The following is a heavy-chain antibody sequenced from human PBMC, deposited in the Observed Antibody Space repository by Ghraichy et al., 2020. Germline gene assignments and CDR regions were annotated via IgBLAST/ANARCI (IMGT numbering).Heavy chain of an antibody. CDR2: INPNSGGT. D-gene: IGHD3-10*01. CDR1: GYTFTGYY. CDR3: ARVPLYDSGRYYNEYYFDY. J-gene: IGHJ4*02. V-gene: IGHV1-2*02. Sequence: ASVKVSCKTSGYTFTGYYMHWVRQAPGQGLEWMGWINPNSGGTNYAQKFQGRVTMTRDTSISSAYMELSRLRSDDTAVYYCARVPLYDSGRYYNEYYFDYWGQGTLLTVSS.